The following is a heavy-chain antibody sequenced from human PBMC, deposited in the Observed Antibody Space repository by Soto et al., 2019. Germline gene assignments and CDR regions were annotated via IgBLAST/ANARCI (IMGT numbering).Heavy chain of an antibody. CDR3: ARGPDIVVVEATTHFDY. D-gene: IGHD2-15*01. V-gene: IGHV1-2*04. CDR2: INPKSGGT. J-gene: IGHJ4*02. Sequence: ASVKVSCKASGYTFTGYYMHWVRQAPGQGLEWMGWINPKSGGTNYAQKFQGWVTMTRDTSISTAYMELSRLRSDDTAVYYCARGPDIVVVEATTHFDYWGQGTLVTVSS. CDR1: GYTFTGYY.